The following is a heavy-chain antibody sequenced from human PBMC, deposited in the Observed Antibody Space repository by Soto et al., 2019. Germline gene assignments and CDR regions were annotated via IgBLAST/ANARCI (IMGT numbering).Heavy chain of an antibody. J-gene: IGHJ2*01. V-gene: IGHV3-23*01. CDR2: VSGNGGTT. Sequence: GGSLRLSCAASGFTFSSYDMSWVRQAPGKGLEWVSAVSGNGGTTYADSVKGRFTSSRDNSKNTLYLQMNSLRVEDTAVYYCAKVGPAPWNFDLWGRGTLVTVSS. CDR3: AKVGPAPWNFDL. D-gene: IGHD3-10*01. CDR1: GFTFSSYD.